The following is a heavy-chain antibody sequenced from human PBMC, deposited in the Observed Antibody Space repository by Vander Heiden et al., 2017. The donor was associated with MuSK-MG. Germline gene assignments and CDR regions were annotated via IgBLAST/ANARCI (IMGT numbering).Heavy chain of an antibody. D-gene: IGHD3-10*01. CDR1: GFTFSSHD. Sequence: EVQLVESGGGLVQPGGSLRLSCAAPGFTFSSHDMHWVRQATGKGLEWVSAIGTAGDTYYPGSVKCRFTISRENAKKSLYLQMNSLRAGDPAVYYCARVGSVSLQGDWYFDLWGRGTLVTVSS. CDR3: ARVGSVSLQGDWYFDL. J-gene: IGHJ2*01. V-gene: IGHV3-13*01. CDR2: IGTAGDT.